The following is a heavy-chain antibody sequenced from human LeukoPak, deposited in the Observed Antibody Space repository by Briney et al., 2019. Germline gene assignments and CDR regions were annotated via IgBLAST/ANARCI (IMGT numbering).Heavy chain of an antibody. J-gene: IGHJ4*02. CDR2: MYTRGST. V-gene: IGHV4-4*07. Sequence: SETLSLTCTVSGGSISSYTWTWIRQPAGKGLEWIGRMYTRGSTNYNPSLKSRVTMSVDTSKNQFSLELNSVTAADTAFYYCARERQSKYLDYWGQGTLVTVSS. CDR3: ARERQSKYLDY. CDR1: GGSISSYT. D-gene: IGHD4-11*01.